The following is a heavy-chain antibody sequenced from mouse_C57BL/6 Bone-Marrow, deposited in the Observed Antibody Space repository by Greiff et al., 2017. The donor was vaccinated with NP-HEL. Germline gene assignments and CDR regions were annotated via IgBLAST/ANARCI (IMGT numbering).Heavy chain of an antibody. Sequence: EVQRVESGGELVKPGGSLKLSCAASGFTFSSYGMSWVRQTPDQRLEWVATISRGGSYTNYPDSVKGRFTISRDNAKNTLYLQMSSLKSEDTAMYYCARRVYDYGRYYAMDYWGQGTSVTVSS. CDR2: ISRGGSYT. D-gene: IGHD2-4*01. CDR3: ARRVYDYGRYYAMDY. J-gene: IGHJ4*01. V-gene: IGHV5-6*01. CDR1: GFTFSSYG.